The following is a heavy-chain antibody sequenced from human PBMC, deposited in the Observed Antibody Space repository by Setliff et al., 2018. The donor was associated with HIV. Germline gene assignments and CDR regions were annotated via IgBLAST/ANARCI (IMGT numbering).Heavy chain of an antibody. CDR3: ARGSSGFRSGSYYNTFIDY. Sequence: ASVKVSCKASGYTFTSYAIHWVRQAPGQRLEWMGWITVGDGNTKYSQKFQGRVTITRDTSASTAYMELSSLRSEDTAVYYCARGSSGFRSGSYYNTFIDYWGQGTLVTVSS. V-gene: IGHV1-3*01. CDR1: GYTFTSYA. CDR2: ITVGDGNT. J-gene: IGHJ4*02. D-gene: IGHD3-10*01.